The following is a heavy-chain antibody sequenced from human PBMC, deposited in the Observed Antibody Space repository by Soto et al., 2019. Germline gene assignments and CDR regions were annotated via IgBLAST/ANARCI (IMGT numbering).Heavy chain of an antibody. J-gene: IGHJ4*02. CDR3: ARDKITGLFDY. CDR2: INHSGST. D-gene: IGHD2-8*02. Sequence: SETLSLTCAASGDSMITYYWNWIRQPPGKGLEWIGEINHSGSTNYNPSLKSRVTISVDTSKNQFSLKLTSVTAADTAVYYCARDKITGLFDYWGQGTLVTVSS. V-gene: IGHV4-34*01. CDR1: GDSMITYY.